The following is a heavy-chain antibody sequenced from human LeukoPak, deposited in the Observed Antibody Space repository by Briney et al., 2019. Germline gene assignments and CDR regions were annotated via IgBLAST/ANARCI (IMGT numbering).Heavy chain of an antibody. CDR3: ATGYCSSTSCFWLGAFDI. CDR2: FDPEDGET. D-gene: IGHD2-2*01. CDR1: GYTLTELS. Sequence: ASVKVSCKVSGYTLTELSMHWVRQAPGKGLEWMGGFDPEDGETIYAQKFQGRVTMTEDTSTDTAYMELSSLRSEDTAVYYCATGYCSSTSCFWLGAFDIWGQGTMVTVSS. J-gene: IGHJ3*02. V-gene: IGHV1-24*01.